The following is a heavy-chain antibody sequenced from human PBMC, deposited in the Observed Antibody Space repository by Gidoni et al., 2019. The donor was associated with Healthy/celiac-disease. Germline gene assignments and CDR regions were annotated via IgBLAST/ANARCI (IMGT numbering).Heavy chain of an antibody. Sequence: QVQLVQSGAAVKKPGASVTVSCKASGYTFTGYYMHWVRQAPGQGLEWMGRINPNSGGTNYAQKFQGRVTMTRETSISTAYMELSRLRSDDTAGYYCARDPADGSSNFDYWGQGTLVTVSS. D-gene: IGHD3-10*01. CDR1: GYTFTGYY. V-gene: IGHV1-2*06. J-gene: IGHJ4*02. CDR2: INPNSGGT. CDR3: ARDPADGSSNFDY.